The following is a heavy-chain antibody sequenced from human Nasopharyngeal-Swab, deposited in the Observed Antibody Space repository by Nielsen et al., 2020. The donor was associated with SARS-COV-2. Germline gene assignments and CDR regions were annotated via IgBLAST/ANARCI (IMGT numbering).Heavy chain of an antibody. CDR3: ARGGPLLRYFPRNWFDP. CDR2: INHSGST. V-gene: IGHV4-34*01. Sequence: WIRQHPGKRLEWIGEINHSGSTNYNPSLKSRVTISVDTSKNQFSLKLSSVTAADTAVYYCARGGPLLRYFPRNWFDPWGQGTLVTVSS. D-gene: IGHD3-9*01. J-gene: IGHJ5*02.